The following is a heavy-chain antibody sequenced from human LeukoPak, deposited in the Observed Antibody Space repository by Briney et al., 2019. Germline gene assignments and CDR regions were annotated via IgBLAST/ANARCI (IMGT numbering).Heavy chain of an antibody. Sequence: ASVKLSCKASGYTFTSYGISWVRQAPGQGLEWMGWNSAYNGKTNYAQKLQGRVTMTTDTSTSTAYVELRSLRSDDTAVYYRARVLRGAHYDILTGRADYWGQGTLVTVSS. V-gene: IGHV1-18*01. CDR1: GYTFTSYG. J-gene: IGHJ4*02. CDR2: NSAYNGKT. CDR3: ARVLRGAHYDILTGRADY. D-gene: IGHD3-9*01.